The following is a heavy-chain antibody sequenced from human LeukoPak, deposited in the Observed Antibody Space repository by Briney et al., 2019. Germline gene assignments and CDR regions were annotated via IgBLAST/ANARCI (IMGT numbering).Heavy chain of an antibody. V-gene: IGHV3-21*01. CDR3: AGDGSFGYRRFTMVRGTYFDY. D-gene: IGHD3-10*01. Sequence: GGSLRLSCAASGFTFSSYSMNWVRQAPGKGLEWVSSISSSSSYIYYADSVKGRFTISRDNAKNSLYLQMNSLRAEDTAVYYCAGDGSFGYRRFTMVRGTYFDYWGQGTLVTVSS. CDR1: GFTFSSYS. CDR2: ISSSSSYI. J-gene: IGHJ4*02.